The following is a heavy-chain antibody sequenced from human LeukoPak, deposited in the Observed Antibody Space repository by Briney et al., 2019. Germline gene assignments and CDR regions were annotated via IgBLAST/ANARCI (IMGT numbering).Heavy chain of an antibody. V-gene: IGHV4-59*01. D-gene: IGHD3-10*01. CDR2: IYYSGST. CDR1: GGSISSYY. Sequence: SETLSLTCTVSGGSISSYYWSWIRQPPWKGLEWIGYIYYSGSTNYNPSLKSRVTISVDTSKNQFSLKLSSVTAADTAVYYCARGEGDMVRGVGFDYWGQGALVTVSS. J-gene: IGHJ4*02. CDR3: ARGEGDMVRGVGFDY.